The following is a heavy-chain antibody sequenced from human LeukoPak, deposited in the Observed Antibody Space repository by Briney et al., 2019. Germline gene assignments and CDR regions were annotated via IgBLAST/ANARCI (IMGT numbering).Heavy chain of an antibody. Sequence: GGSLRLSCAASGFTFSSYAMHWVRQAPGKGLEWVANIKEDGSEKYYVDSVKGRFTISRDNAKNSLYLQMNSLRAEDTAVYYCARDRGAFYWGRGALVSVSS. D-gene: IGHD3-10*01. CDR3: ARDRGAFY. V-gene: IGHV3-7*03. CDR2: IKEDGSEK. J-gene: IGHJ4*02. CDR1: GFTFSSYA.